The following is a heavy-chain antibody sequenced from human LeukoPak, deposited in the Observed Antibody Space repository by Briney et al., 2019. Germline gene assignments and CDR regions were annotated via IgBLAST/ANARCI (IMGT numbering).Heavy chain of an antibody. D-gene: IGHD6-19*01. J-gene: IGHJ5*02. V-gene: IGHV3-23*01. CDR2: ISGSGGST. CDR3: AKVRYSRGWWDNWFDP. CDR1: GFTFSSYA. Sequence: PGGSQRLSCAASGFTFSSYAMSWVRQAPGKGLEWVSAISGSGGSTYCADSVKGRFTISRDNSKSTLYLQMNSLRAEDTAVYYCAKVRYSRGWWDNWFDPWGQGTLVTVSS.